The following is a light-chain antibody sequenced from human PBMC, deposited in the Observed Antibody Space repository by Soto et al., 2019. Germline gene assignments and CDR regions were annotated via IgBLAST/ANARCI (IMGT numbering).Light chain of an antibody. CDR3: QHYNTQPQTYT. V-gene: IGKV3-15*01. CDR2: GAS. CDR1: QSVSSN. J-gene: IGKJ2*01. Sequence: EIVMTQSPATLSVSPGERATLSCRASQSVSSNLAWYQQKPGQAPRLLIYGASTSATGNPARFSGSGSGTGFTLTISILQSEDFAVYYCQHYNTQPQTYTFGQGTKLEIK.